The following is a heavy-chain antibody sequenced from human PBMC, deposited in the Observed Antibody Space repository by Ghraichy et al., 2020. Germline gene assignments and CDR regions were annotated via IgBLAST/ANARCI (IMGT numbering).Heavy chain of an antibody. CDR1: GGSISSYY. V-gene: IGHV4-59*01. CDR3: ARDLPARGSDWFDP. J-gene: IGHJ5*02. D-gene: IGHD3-10*01. Sequence: SETLSLTCTVSGGSISSYYWSWIRQPPGKGLEWIGYIYYTGTTNYNPSLKSRVTMSVDTSKNQLSLKLTSVTAADTAVYYCARDLPARGSDWFDPWGQGTLVTVSS. CDR2: IYYTGTT.